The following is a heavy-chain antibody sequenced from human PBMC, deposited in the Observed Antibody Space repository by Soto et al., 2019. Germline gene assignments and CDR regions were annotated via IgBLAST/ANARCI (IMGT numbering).Heavy chain of an antibody. CDR2: IYPGDSDT. J-gene: IGHJ6*02. V-gene: IGHV5-51*01. Sequence: GESLKISCKGSGYSFTSYWIGWVRQMPGKGLEWMGIIYPGDSDTRYSPSFQGQVTISADKSISTAYLQWSSLKASDTAMYYCARLGRDLWVDYYYGLDVWGQGTTVTVSS. CDR1: GYSFTSYW. CDR3: ARLGRDLWVDYYYGLDV. D-gene: IGHD2-21*01.